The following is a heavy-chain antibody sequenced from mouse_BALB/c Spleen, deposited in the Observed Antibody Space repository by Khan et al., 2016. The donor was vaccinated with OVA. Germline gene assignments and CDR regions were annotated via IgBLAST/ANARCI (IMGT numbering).Heavy chain of an antibody. CDR2: TWGDGST. Sequence: QVQLKQSGPGLVAPSQSLSITCTVSGFSLSNYGVSWVRQPPGKGLEWLGVTWGDGSTNYHSALISRLIITKDNSKRQVFLKLNSLQTDDTATYYCAKFTPEYYSMDYWGQGTSVTGSS. CDR1: GFSLSNYG. CDR3: AKFTPEYYSMDY. J-gene: IGHJ4*01. D-gene: IGHD1-1*01. V-gene: IGHV2-3*01.